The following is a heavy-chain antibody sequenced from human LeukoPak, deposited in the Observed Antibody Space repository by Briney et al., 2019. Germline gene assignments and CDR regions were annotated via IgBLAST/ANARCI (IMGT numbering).Heavy chain of an antibody. Sequence: SETLSLTCTVSGGSISSGGYYWSWIRQHPGKGLEWIGYIYYSGSTYYNPSLKSRVTISVDTSKNQFSLKLSSVTAADTAVYYCARTRNPGIAAAGKYYYYYMDVWGKGTTVTVSS. D-gene: IGHD6-13*01. CDR3: ARTRNPGIAAAGKYYYYYMDV. J-gene: IGHJ6*03. V-gene: IGHV4-31*03. CDR2: IYYSGST. CDR1: GGSISSGGYY.